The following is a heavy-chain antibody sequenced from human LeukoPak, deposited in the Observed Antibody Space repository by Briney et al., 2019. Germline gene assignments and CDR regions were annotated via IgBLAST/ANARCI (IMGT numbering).Heavy chain of an antibody. D-gene: IGHD4-17*01. J-gene: IGHJ1*01. CDR3: VRDMTTATTCYLQH. CDR1: GFTFSSYS. CDR2: ISSSSTYI. V-gene: IGHV3-21*01. Sequence: GGSLRLSCAASGFTFSSYSMNWVRQAPGKGLEWVSSISSSSTYIYYADSVKGRFSIYRDNAKNSLCLQMNSLRAEDTAVYYCVRDMTTATTCYLQHWGQGTLVTVSS.